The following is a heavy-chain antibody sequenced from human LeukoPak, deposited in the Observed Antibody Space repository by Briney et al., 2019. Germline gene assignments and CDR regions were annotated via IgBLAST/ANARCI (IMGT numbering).Heavy chain of an antibody. CDR2: IYADGDT. D-gene: IGHD6-25*01. CDR1: GFTVRSNY. V-gene: IGHV3-66*01. CDR3: ARVGIVAVGRGNAFDI. Sequence: GGSLRLSCAASGFTVRSNYISWVRQAPGKGLEWVSVIYADGDTYYANSVKGRFTISRDNSKNTLYFQMNSLRAEDTAVYFCARVGIVAVGRGNAFDIWGQGSMVTVSP. J-gene: IGHJ3*02.